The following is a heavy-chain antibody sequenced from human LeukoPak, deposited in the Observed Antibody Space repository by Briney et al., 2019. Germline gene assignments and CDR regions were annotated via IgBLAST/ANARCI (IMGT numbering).Heavy chain of an antibody. CDR1: GGSVSSGSYY. V-gene: IGHV4-61*01. CDR2: IYYSGST. D-gene: IGHD6-19*01. CDR3: ARDDGPGYSSGWVYYGMDV. J-gene: IGHJ6*02. Sequence: SETLSLTCTVSGGSVSSGSYYWSWIRQPPGKGLEWIGYIYYSGSTNYNPSLKSRVTISVDTSKNQFSLKLSSVTAADTAVYYCARDDGPGYSSGWVYYGMDVWGQGTTVTVSS.